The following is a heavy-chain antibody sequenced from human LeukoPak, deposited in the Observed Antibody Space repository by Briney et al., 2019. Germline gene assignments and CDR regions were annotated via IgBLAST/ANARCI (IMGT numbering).Heavy chain of an antibody. CDR1: GGTFSSYA. V-gene: IGHV1-69*13. D-gene: IGHD1-26*01. Sequence: GASVKVSCKASGGTFSSYAISWVRQAPGQGLEWMGGIIAIFGTANYAQKFQGRVTITADESTSTAYMELSSLRSEDTAVYYCARWISGSYFWFDPWGQGTLVTVSS. CDR3: ARWISGSYFWFDP. CDR2: IIAIFGTA. J-gene: IGHJ5*02.